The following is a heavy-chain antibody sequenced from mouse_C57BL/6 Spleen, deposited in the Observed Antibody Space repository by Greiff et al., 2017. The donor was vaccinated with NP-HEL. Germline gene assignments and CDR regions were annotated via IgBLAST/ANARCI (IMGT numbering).Heavy chain of an antibody. D-gene: IGHD2-3*01. Sequence: DVKLQESGPGMVKPSQSLSLTCTVTGYSITSGYDWHWIRHFPGNKLEWMGYISYSGSTNYNPSLKSRISITHDTSKNHFFLKLNSVTTEDTATYYCATRDGYYGGFAYWGQGTLVTVSA. J-gene: IGHJ3*01. CDR2: ISYSGST. CDR1: GYSITSGYD. V-gene: IGHV3-1*01. CDR3: ATRDGYYGGFAY.